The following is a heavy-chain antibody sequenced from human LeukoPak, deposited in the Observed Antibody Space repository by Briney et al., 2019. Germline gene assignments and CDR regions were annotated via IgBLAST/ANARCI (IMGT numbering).Heavy chain of an antibody. J-gene: IGHJ6*02. CDR1: GFTFGGYA. V-gene: IGHV3-23*01. CDR3: ARTIAQYSNSWLYFYYGLDV. Sequence: GGSLRLSCTASGFTFGGYAMSWVRQAPVKGLEWVSSISGGSEDTYYADSVKGRFTISRDNSKTTLYLQMNSLRAEDTAVYYCARTIAQYSNSWLYFYYGLDVWGQGTTVTVSS. D-gene: IGHD6-13*01. CDR2: ISGGSEDT.